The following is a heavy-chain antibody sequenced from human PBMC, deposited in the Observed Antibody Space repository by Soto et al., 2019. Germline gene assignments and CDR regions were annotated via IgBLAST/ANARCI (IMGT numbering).Heavy chain of an antibody. J-gene: IGHJ3*02. D-gene: IGHD3-16*01. CDR2: IKQDGTEK. CDR1: GFSISRYC. CDR3: ARVYIPMITGTDYYDI. V-gene: IGHV3-7*01. Sequence: GSVRIPCAASGFSISRYCRNWVRKPPGKGLEWVANIKQDGTEKNYVDSVKGRFTISRDNARNSLYLQMDSLRAEDTAVYFCARVYIPMITGTDYYDIRGPGT.